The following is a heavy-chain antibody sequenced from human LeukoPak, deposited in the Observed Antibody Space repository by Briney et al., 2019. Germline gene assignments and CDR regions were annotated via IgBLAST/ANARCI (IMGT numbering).Heavy chain of an antibody. CDR1: GFTFSSYA. CDR2: TRNKANSYTT. V-gene: IGHV3-72*01. D-gene: IGHD6-19*01. CDR3: AREINPYSSGWYGNYFDY. Sequence: GGSLRLSCAASGFTFSSYAMSWVRQAPGKGLEWVGRTRNKANSYTTEYAASVKGRFTISRDDSKNSLYLQMNSLKTEDTAVYYCAREINPYSSGWYGNYFDYWGQGTLVTVSS. J-gene: IGHJ4*02.